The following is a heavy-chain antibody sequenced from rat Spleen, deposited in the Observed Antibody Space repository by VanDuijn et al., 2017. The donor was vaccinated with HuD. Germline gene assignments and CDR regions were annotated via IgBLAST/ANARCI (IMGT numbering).Heavy chain of an antibody. J-gene: IGHJ2*01. D-gene: IGHD1-11*01. Sequence: EVKLVESGGGLVQPGRSLKLSCAASGFTFSNYDMAWVRQAPTKGLEWVATINYDGRSTFYRDSVKGRFTISRDNAQNTLYLQMSKLGSEDTAIYYCAREANGIVDWGQGVMVTVSS. CDR1: GFTFSNYD. CDR2: INYDGRST. CDR3: AREANGIVD. V-gene: IGHV5-29*01.